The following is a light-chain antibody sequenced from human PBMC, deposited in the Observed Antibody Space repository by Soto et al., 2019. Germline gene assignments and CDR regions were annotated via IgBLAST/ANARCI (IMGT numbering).Light chain of an antibody. Sequence: QSVLTQPPSVSGAPGQRVTISCTGNNSNIGAGYDVHWYQQLPGTAPKLLIYGNNNRPSGVPDRFSGSKSGTSASLAITGLQAEDEADYYCQSYDSSLSGWVFGGGTKLTVL. CDR1: NSNIGAGYD. CDR2: GNN. CDR3: QSYDSSLSGWV. V-gene: IGLV1-40*01. J-gene: IGLJ2*01.